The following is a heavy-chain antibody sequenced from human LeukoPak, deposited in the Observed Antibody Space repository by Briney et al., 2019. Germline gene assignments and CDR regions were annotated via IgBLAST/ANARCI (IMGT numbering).Heavy chain of an antibody. Sequence: SETLSLTCTVSGVSVSSGSYYWSWIRQPPGKGLEWVGYIYYSGSTNYNPSLKSRVTISVDTSKNQFSLKLSSVTAADTAVYYCARESVEMATIYFDYWGQGTLVTVSS. CDR3: ARESVEMATIYFDY. V-gene: IGHV4-61*01. CDR1: GVSVSSGSYY. CDR2: IYYSGST. D-gene: IGHD5-24*01. J-gene: IGHJ4*02.